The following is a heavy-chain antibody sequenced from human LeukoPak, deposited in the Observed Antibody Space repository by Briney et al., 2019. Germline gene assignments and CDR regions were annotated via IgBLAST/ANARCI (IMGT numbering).Heavy chain of an antibody. CDR3: AKDRIAVAGTRWFDP. D-gene: IGHD6-19*01. CDR1: GFTFSSYG. J-gene: IGHJ5*02. Sequence: GGSLRLSCAASGFTFSSYGMHWVRQAPGKGLEWVAFIRYDGSNKYYADSVKGRFTIPRDNSKNTLYLQMNSLRAEDTAVYYCAKDRIAVAGTRWFDPWGQGTLVTVSS. V-gene: IGHV3-30*02. CDR2: IRYDGSNK.